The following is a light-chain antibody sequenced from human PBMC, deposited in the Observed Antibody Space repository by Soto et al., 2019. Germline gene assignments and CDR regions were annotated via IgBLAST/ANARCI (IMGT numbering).Light chain of an antibody. J-gene: IGKJ1*01. CDR2: DAS. Sequence: EIVLIQSPVTLSLSLGERATLSCRASQSISSCLAWYQQNPGQAPRFLIFDASNRTTDLPVRFSGSGSGTDFTLKITRVEAEDVGVYWYMLGTGWPWTFGQGTKVEI. CDR3: MLGTGWPWT. V-gene: IGKV3-11*01. CDR1: QSISSC.